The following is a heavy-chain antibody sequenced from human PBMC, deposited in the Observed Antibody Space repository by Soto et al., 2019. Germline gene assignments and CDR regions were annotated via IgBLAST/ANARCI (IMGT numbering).Heavy chain of an antibody. Sequence: EVQLVESGGGLVQPGGSLRLSCTTSGFAFNTHWMSWVRQAPGKGLEWVANINQDESAKYYVDSVEGRFTVSRDNAKTXXXXXXNSLRAEDTAVYYCARGEHSTSSYYYYYGLDVWGQGTTVIVSS. CDR1: GFAFNTHW. CDR3: ARGEHSTSSYYYYYGLDV. J-gene: IGHJ6*02. CDR2: INQDESAK. V-gene: IGHV3-7*05. D-gene: IGHD1-26*01.